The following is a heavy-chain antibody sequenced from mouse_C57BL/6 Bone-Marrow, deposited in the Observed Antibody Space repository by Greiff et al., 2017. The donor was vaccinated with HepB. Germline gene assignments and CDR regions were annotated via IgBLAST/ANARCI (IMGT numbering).Heavy chain of an antibody. J-gene: IGHJ4*01. CDR2: ISSGGSYT. Sequence: DVQLQESGGDLVKPGGSLKLSCAASGFTFSSYGMSWVRQTPDKRLEWVATISSGGSYTYYPDSVKGRFTISRDNAKNTLYLQMSSLKSEDTAMYYCARRGHYYAMDYWGQGTSVTVSS. V-gene: IGHV5-6*01. CDR1: GFTFSSYG. CDR3: ARRGHYYAMDY. D-gene: IGHD3-3*01.